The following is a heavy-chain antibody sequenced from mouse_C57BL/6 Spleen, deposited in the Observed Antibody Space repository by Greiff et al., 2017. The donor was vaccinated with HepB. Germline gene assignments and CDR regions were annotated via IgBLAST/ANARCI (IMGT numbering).Heavy chain of an antibody. V-gene: IGHV1-69*01. CDR2: IDPSDSYT. Sequence: QVHVKQPGAELVMPGASVKLSCKASGYTFTSYWMHWVKQRPGQGLEWIGEIDPSDSYTNYNQKFKGKSTLTVDKSSSTAYMQLSSLTSEDSAVYYCARGITHYYAMDYWGQGTSVTVSS. J-gene: IGHJ4*01. D-gene: IGHD2-4*01. CDR1: GYTFTSYW. CDR3: ARGITHYYAMDY.